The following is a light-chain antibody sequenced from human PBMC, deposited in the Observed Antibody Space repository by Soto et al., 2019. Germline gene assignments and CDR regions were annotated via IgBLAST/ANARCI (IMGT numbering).Light chain of an antibody. CDR3: QVWDSSTHVV. CDR1: SSDVGGYNY. Sequence: QSVLTQPASVSGSPGQSITISCTGTSSDVGGYNYVSWYQQHPGKAPKLMIYEVSNRPSGVSNRFSGSKSGNTASLTISGLQAEDEADYYCQVWDSSTHVVFGGGTKLTVL. CDR2: EVS. J-gene: IGLJ2*01. V-gene: IGLV2-14*01.